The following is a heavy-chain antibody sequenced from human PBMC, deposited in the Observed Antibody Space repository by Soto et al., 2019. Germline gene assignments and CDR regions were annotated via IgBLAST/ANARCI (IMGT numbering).Heavy chain of an antibody. V-gene: IGHV4-30-2*01. Sequence: SETLSLTCAVSGGSISSGGYSWSWIRQPPGKGLEWIGYIYHSGSTYYNPSLKSRVTISVDRSKNQFSLKLSSVTAADTAVYYCARARYDFWSGPRTNYYYYYGMDVWGQGTTVTVSS. CDR2: IYHSGST. CDR1: GGSISSGGYS. CDR3: ARARYDFWSGPRTNYYYYYGMDV. D-gene: IGHD3-3*01. J-gene: IGHJ6*02.